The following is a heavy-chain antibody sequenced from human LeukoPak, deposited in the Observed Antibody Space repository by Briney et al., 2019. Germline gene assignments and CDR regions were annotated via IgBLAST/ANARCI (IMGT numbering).Heavy chain of an antibody. CDR1: GGSISNYY. D-gene: IGHD2-15*01. CDR3: ARGRYCSADICTGGDSFDI. V-gene: IGHV4-4*07. Sequence: SETLSLTCTVSGGSISNYYWSWIRQPAGKGLEWIGRKYARGSSNYNPPVQSRVIMSVDTSKNQFSLKLMSVTAADTAVYYCARGRYCSADICTGGDSFDIWGQGTMVSVSP. CDR2: KYARGSS. J-gene: IGHJ3*02.